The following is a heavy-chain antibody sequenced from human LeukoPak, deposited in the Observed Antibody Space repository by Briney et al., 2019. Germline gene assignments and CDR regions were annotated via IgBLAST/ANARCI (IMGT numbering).Heavy chain of an antibody. V-gene: IGHV3-30*04. CDR2: ISYVESDT. D-gene: IGHD4-17*01. Sequence: GRSLRLSCAASGFTFSSYALHWVRQAPGKGLEWVAAISYVESDTYYAASVKGRITISRDNSRNTLYLEMNSLRAEDTAVYYCARTIRPNGDYHPLEYWGQGTLVTVSS. J-gene: IGHJ4*02. CDR1: GFTFSSYA. CDR3: ARTIRPNGDYHPLEY.